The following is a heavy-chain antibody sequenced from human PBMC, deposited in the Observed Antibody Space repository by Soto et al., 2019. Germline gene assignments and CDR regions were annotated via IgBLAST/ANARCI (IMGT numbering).Heavy chain of an antibody. D-gene: IGHD6-19*01. J-gene: IGHJ4*02. Sequence: VQLVESGGGVVQPGRSLRLSCAASGFTFSDYAMHWVRQAPGKGLEWVAVVSHDGRNTHYADSVKGRFTISRDSSKNTVPLQMTSPTCASTAVYYCARGGRPWLATSDFEYWGQGPRVPVSS. V-gene: IGHV3-30*03. CDR2: VSHDGRNT. CDR1: GFTFSDYA. CDR3: ARGGRPWLATSDFEY.